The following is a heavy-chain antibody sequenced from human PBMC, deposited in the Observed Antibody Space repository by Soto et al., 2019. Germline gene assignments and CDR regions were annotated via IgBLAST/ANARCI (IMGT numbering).Heavy chain of an antibody. D-gene: IGHD2-15*01. CDR2: IGAADDP. CDR3: ARAYSGRLPRRADYYFAMDV. J-gene: IGHJ6*02. V-gene: IGHV3-13*05. Sequence: PGGSLRLSCAASGFTFSAYDMHWVRQTTGKGLEWVSAIGAADDPYYLGAGKGRFTISRENAKNPLYLQMNSLRAEDTAVYYCARAYSGRLPRRADYYFAMDVWGQGTTVTVSS. CDR1: GFTFSAYD.